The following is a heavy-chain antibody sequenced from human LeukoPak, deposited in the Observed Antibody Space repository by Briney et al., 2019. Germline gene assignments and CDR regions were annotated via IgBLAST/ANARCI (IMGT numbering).Heavy chain of an antibody. V-gene: IGHV4-59*12. Sequence: PSQTLSLTCTVSGGSISSSYWSWVRQPPGKGLEWIGYIDNSGSTNYNPSLKSRVTISLDTPKSQFSLKLSSVTAADTAVYYCARVRITMVRGVISPRYYYYYYMDVWGKGTTVTVSS. J-gene: IGHJ6*03. D-gene: IGHD3-10*01. CDR2: IDNSGST. CDR1: GGSISSSY. CDR3: ARVRITMVRGVISPRYYYYYYMDV.